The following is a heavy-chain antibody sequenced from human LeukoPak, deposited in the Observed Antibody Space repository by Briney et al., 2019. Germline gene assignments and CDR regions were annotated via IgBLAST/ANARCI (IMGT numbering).Heavy chain of an antibody. CDR1: GGSFSGYY. J-gene: IGHJ4*02. CDR3: ARVGYYYDSSGPGPAY. CDR2: INYSGST. Sequence: SETLSLTCAVYGGSFSGYYWSWIRQPPGKGLEWIGEINYSGSTNYNPSLKSRVTISVDTSKNQFSLKLSSVTAADTAVYYCARVGYYYDSSGPGPAYWGQGTLVTVSS. V-gene: IGHV4-34*01. D-gene: IGHD3-22*01.